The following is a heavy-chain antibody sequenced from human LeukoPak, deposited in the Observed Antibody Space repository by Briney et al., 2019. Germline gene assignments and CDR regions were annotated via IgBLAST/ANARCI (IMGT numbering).Heavy chain of an antibody. CDR3: AIGSRYHEY. D-gene: IGHD1-26*01. Sequence: GGSQSLLCAASGLRFDSFWVMWPRSAGGGGLEWVANKKHDGSQKYYVDSVKGRFTISRDNAKNSLYLQMNSLRVEDTSVYSSAIGSRYHEYWGQGTLVTVSS. CDR2: KKHDGSQK. V-gene: IGHV3-7*01. CDR1: GLRFDSFW. J-gene: IGHJ4*02.